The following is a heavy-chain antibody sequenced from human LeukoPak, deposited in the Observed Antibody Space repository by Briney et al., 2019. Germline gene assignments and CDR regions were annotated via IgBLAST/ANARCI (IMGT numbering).Heavy chain of an antibody. CDR2: INDSGGIT. CDR3: AKTSAGIRGGYFDY. Sequence: PGGSLRLSCAASGFTFSSYAMSWVRQAPGKGLEWVSLINDSGGITYYADSVKGRFTISRDNSKNTLFLQMSSLRAEDTAVYYCAKTSAGIRGGYFDYWGQGTLVTVSS. J-gene: IGHJ4*02. V-gene: IGHV3-23*01. D-gene: IGHD3-10*01. CDR1: GFTFSSYA.